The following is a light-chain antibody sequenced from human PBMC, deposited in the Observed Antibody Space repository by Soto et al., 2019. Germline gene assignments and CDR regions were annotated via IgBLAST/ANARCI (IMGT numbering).Light chain of an antibody. V-gene: IGLV2-14*01. J-gene: IGLJ1*01. Sequence: QSALTQPASVSGSPGXSITISCTGTSSDVGGYNYVSWYQQHLGKAPKLMIYEVSNRPSGVSNRFSGSKSGNTASLTISGLQAEDEADYYCSSYTSSSTPYVFGTGTKLTVL. CDR3: SSYTSSSTPYV. CDR1: SSDVGGYNY. CDR2: EVS.